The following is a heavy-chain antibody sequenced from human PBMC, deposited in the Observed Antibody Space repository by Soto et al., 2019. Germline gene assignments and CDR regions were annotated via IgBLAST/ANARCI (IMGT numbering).Heavy chain of an antibody. CDR2: ISYSGIT. CDR3: ARGARGSYYYYYGMEV. J-gene: IGHJ6*02. D-gene: IGHD6-6*01. Sequence: PSETLSLTCTVSGGSISTFYWNWIRQPPGKGLEWIAYISYSGITDYNPSLKSRVTISVDTSKNQFSLRLRSVTAADTAVYYCARGARGSYYYYYGMEVWGQGTTVTVSS. V-gene: IGHV4-59*01. CDR1: GGSISTFY.